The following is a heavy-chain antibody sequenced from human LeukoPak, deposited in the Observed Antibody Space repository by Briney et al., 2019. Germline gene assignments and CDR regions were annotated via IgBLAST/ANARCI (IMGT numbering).Heavy chain of an antibody. Sequence: SETLSLTCTVSGGSVSSSSYYWGWIRQPPGKGLEWIGSIYYSGSTYYNPSLKSRVTISVDTSKNQFSLKLISVTVADTAIYYCARGQGATVPQVGKNWFDPWGQGTRVTVSS. CDR1: GGSVSSSSYY. CDR2: IYYSGST. J-gene: IGHJ5*02. D-gene: IGHD1-26*01. CDR3: ARGQGATVPQVGKNWFDP. V-gene: IGHV4-39*07.